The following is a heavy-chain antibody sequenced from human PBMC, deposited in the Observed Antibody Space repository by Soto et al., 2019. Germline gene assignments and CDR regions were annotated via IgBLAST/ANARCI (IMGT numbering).Heavy chain of an antibody. CDR1: GGSFSGDY. D-gene: IGHD3-3*01. CDR2: INHSGST. V-gene: IGHV4-34*01. CDR3: ARGPYDFWSGYPRYYYYYGMDV. J-gene: IGHJ6*02. Sequence: SETLSLTCAVYGGSFSGDYWSWIRQPPGKWLEWIGEINHSGSTNYNPSLKSRVTISVDTSKNQFSLKLSSVTAADTAVYYCARGPYDFWSGYPRYYYYYGMDVWGQGTTVTVSS.